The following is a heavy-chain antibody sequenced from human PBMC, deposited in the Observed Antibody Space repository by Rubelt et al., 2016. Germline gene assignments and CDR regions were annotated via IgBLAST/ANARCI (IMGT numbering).Heavy chain of an antibody. V-gene: IGHV1-69*04. CDR2: IIPILGIA. Sequence: QVQLVQSGAEVKKPGASVKVSCKVSGYTLTELSMHWVRQAPGKGLEWMGRIIPILGIANYAQKFQGRVTITADKSTSTAYMGLSSLGSEDTAVYYCARVPAGYCSSTSCYVSDYWGQGTLVTVSS. CDR1: GYTLTELS. D-gene: IGHD2-2*03. J-gene: IGHJ4*02. CDR3: ARVPAGYCSSTSCYVSDY.